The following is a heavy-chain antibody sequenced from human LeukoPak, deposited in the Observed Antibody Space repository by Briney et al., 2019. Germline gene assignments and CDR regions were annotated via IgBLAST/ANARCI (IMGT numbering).Heavy chain of an antibody. D-gene: IGHD6-6*01. CDR3: ARLISTSSSRFSDY. Sequence: GGSLRLTCAASGFTFSDYSMVWVRQAPGRGPEWVSGVNFGGHMTDYAASVRGRFTISRDNSKNTVYLQMHSLRAEDTAVYYCARLISTSSSRFSDYWGQGTLVTVSS. CDR2: VNFGGHMT. V-gene: IGHV3-23*01. J-gene: IGHJ4*02. CDR1: GFTFSDYS.